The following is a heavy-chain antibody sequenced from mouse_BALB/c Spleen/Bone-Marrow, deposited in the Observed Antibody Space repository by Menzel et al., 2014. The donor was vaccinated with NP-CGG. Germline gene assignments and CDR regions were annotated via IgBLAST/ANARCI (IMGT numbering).Heavy chain of an antibody. V-gene: IGHV2-6-7*01. Sequence: VKLLESGPGLVAPSQSLSITCTVSGFSLTGYGVSWVRQPPGEGLEGLGMIWGDGSTDYNSALKSRLSISKDNSRSQVFLKMNSLQTDDTARYYCARDSFLITRALDYWGQGTSVTVSS. J-gene: IGHJ4*01. CDR2: IWGDGST. CDR1: GFSLTGYG. D-gene: IGHD2-4*01. CDR3: ARDSFLITRALDY.